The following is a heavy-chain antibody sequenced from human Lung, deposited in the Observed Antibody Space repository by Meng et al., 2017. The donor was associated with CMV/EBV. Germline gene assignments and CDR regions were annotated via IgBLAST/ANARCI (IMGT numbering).Heavy chain of an antibody. CDR2: INPILSMA. CDR3: ARDFKTRRGIFGTVSGGYYGMDA. Sequence: SVXVSXKAPGGTFDNYAISWVRQAPGQGLEWMGGINPILSMATYPQRFQGRVTITADKSTTTAYMELSSLRSEDTALYYCARDFKTRRGIFGTVSGGYYGMDAXGQGXTVTFSS. CDR1: GGTFDNYA. J-gene: IGHJ6*02. V-gene: IGHV1-69*10. D-gene: IGHD3-3*01.